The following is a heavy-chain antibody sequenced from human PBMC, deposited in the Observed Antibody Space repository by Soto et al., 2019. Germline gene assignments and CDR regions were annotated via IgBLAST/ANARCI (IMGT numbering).Heavy chain of an antibody. J-gene: IGHJ6*02. D-gene: IGHD3-9*01. Sequence: PGESRKISCKGSGYSFTSYWIGWVRQMPGKGLEWMGVIYSGDSNTRYSPSFQGQVTISADKSINTAYLQWSSLKASDTAMYYCARLLTYYDILTGSPAPYYYYGMDVWGQGTTVTVSS. CDR1: GYSFTSYW. CDR2: IYSGDSNT. V-gene: IGHV5-51*01. CDR3: ARLLTYYDILTGSPAPYYYYGMDV.